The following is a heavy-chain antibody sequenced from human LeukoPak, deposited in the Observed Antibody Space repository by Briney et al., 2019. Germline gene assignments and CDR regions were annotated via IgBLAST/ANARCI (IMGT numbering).Heavy chain of an antibody. CDR2: INIGGTNT. Sequence: GGPLRLSCAASGFTFSDYYMSWIRQAPGKGLEWLSYINIGGTNTHYADSVKGRFTISRDNAKKSLYLEMNNPRAEDTAVYYCATDGAGFDTWGQGVLVTVSS. J-gene: IGHJ5*02. CDR3: ATDGAGFDT. CDR1: GFTFSDYY. V-gene: IGHV3-11*01.